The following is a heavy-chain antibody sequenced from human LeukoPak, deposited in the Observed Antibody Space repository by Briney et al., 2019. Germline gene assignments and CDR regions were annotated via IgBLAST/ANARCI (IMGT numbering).Heavy chain of an antibody. D-gene: IGHD3-9*01. CDR2: IKQDGSEK. J-gene: IGHJ4*02. CDR1: GFTFSSYW. CDR3: SRALRSFDSSAVNDY. V-gene: IGHV3-7*01. Sequence: GGSLRLSCAASGFTFSSYWMSWVRQAPGKGLEWVANIKQDGSEKYYVDSVKGRCTISRDNAKTSLSLQLNSMRAEDKAVYYCSRALRSFDSSAVNDYWGQGTLVTVSS.